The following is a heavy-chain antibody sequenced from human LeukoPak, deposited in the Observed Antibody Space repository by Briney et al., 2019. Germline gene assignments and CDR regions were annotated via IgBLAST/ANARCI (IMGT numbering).Heavy chain of an antibody. CDR1: GGSISSSSYY. CDR3: ARGGLRYSIY. Sequence: SETLSLTCTVSGGSISSSSYYWGWLRQPPGTGLEGIGSIYYSGSTYYNPSLKSRVTISVDTSKNQFSLKLSSVTAADTAVYYCARGGLRYSIYWGQGTLVTVSS. D-gene: IGHD6-13*01. CDR2: IYYSGST. V-gene: IGHV4-39*01. J-gene: IGHJ4*02.